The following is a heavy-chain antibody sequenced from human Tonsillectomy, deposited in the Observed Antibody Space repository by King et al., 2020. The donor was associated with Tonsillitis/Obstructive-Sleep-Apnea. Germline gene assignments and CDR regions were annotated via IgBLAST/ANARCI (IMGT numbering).Heavy chain of an antibody. CDR1: GFTFSSYE. Sequence: VQLVESGGGLVQPGGSLRLSCAASGFTFSSYEINWVRQAPGKGLEWVSYISSSGNTINYAESVKGRFTISRDNAKNALYLQMNSLRAEDTAVYYCARDRYSRYWYQKLGGYYSQYGMDVWGQGTTVTVSS. D-gene: IGHD6-13*01. J-gene: IGHJ6*02. CDR2: ISSSGNTI. CDR3: ARDRYSRYWYQKLGGYYSQYGMDV. V-gene: IGHV3-48*03.